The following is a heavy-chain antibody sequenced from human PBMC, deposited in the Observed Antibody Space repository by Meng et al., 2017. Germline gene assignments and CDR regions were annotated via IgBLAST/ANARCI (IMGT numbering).Heavy chain of an antibody. V-gene: IGHV4-31*03. Sequence: QVQMQESGPGLVKPSQTLSLTCPVSGCSINSDDYYWSWIRQHPGKGLEWTGFIYYSGSTYYNPSLKSRVSISVDTSKNQFSLKVTSVTAADTAVYYCARGDYDGLAYWGQGTLVTVSS. J-gene: IGHJ4*02. CDR3: ARGDYDGLAY. CDR2: IYYSGST. CDR1: GCSINSDDYY. D-gene: IGHD4-17*01.